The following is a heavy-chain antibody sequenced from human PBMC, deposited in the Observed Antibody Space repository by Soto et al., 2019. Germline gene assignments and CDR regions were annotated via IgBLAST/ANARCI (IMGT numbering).Heavy chain of an antibody. Sequence: RASVKVSCKASGFTFTGHYIHWVRQAPGQGLEWMGWINPNSGGTSYAQKFQGRVTMTRDTSITTAYMELSRLSSDDTAVYYCAKSGSLFRPSLGYFDYWGQGTLVTVSS. V-gene: IGHV1-2*02. D-gene: IGHD1-26*01. J-gene: IGHJ4*02. CDR1: GFTFTGHY. CDR3: AKSGSLFRPSLGYFDY. CDR2: INPNSGGT.